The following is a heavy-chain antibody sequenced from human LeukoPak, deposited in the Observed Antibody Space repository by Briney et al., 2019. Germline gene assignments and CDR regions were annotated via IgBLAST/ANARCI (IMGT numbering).Heavy chain of an antibody. CDR3: ARAGTYDGYKVLDY. J-gene: IGHJ4*02. CDR1: RFVFTNYY. D-gene: IGHD5-24*01. V-gene: IGHV3-11*01. CDR2: IAYDGDTK. Sequence: PGGSLRLSCEPSRFVFTNYYMRSAPQTPGKGLDWIATIAYDGDTKYYADSAEGRFTISRDNAKNSLSLQMNSLRAEDTAVYFCARAGTYDGYKVLDYWGQGTLVTVSS.